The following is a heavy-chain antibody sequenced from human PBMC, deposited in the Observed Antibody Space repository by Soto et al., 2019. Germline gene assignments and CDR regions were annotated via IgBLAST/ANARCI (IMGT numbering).Heavy chain of an antibody. CDR1: GFTFSSYS. D-gene: IGHD3-3*01. Sequence: GESLKISCAASGFTFSSYSMNWVRQAPGKGLEWVSSISSSSSYIYYADSVKGRFTISRDNAKNSLYLQMNSLRAEDTAVYYCARDQVDDFWSGDDAFDIWGQGTMVTVSS. CDR3: ARDQVDDFWSGDDAFDI. V-gene: IGHV3-21*01. J-gene: IGHJ3*02. CDR2: ISSSSSYI.